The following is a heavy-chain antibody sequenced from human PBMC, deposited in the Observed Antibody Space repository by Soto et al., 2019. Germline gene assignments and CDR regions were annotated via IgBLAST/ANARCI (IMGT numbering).Heavy chain of an antibody. CDR1: GYTFTGYY. D-gene: IGHD2-15*01. V-gene: IGHV1-2*04. Sequence: QVQPVQSGAEVKKPGASVKVSCKASGYTFTGYYMHWVRQAPGQGLEWMGWINPNSGGTNYAQKSQGWVTMTRDTCISTAYMELRRLRSDDTAVYYWARGGRAVVVAAHPFDYWGQGTLVTVSS. CDR3: ARGGRAVVVAAHPFDY. CDR2: INPNSGGT. J-gene: IGHJ4*02.